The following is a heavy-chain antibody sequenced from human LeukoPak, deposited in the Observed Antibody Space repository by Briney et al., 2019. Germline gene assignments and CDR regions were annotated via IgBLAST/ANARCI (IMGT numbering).Heavy chain of an antibody. CDR2: IWYDGSNK. D-gene: IGHD3-3*01. CDR3: ATRMRPDSFWVSFDY. Sequence: GSLRLSCAASGFTFSSYGMHWVRQAPGKGLEWVAVIWYDGSNKYYADSVKGRFTISRDNSKNTLYLQMNSLRAEDTAVYYCATRMRPDSFWVSFDYWGQGTLVTVSS. J-gene: IGHJ4*02. CDR1: GFTFSSYG. V-gene: IGHV3-30*02.